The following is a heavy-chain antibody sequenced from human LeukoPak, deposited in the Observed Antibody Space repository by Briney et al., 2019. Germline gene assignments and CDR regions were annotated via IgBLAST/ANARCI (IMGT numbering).Heavy chain of an antibody. V-gene: IGHV4-59*01. D-gene: IGHD5-12*01. CDR1: GGSISSYY. CDR2: IYYSGST. CDR3: ARGRGYSGYDYGGSNHRGY. Sequence: SETLSLTCTVSGGSISSYYWSWIRQPPGKGLEWIGYIYYSGSTNYNPSLKSRVTISVDTSKNQFSLKLSSVTAADTAVYYCARGRGYSGYDYGGSNHRGYWGQGTLVTVSS. J-gene: IGHJ4*02.